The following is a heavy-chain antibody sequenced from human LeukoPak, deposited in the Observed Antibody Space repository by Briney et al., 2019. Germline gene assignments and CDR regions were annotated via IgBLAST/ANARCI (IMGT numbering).Heavy chain of an antibody. CDR1: GYSISSGYY. CDR3: ARVARQWLAFDY. D-gene: IGHD6-19*01. V-gene: IGHV4-38-2*02. Sequence: SETLSLTCTVSGYSISSGYYWGWIRQPPGKGLEWIGSIYHSGSTYYNPSLKSRVTISVDTSKNQFSPKLSSVTAADTAVYYCARVARQWLAFDYWGQGTLVTVSS. J-gene: IGHJ4*02. CDR2: IYHSGST.